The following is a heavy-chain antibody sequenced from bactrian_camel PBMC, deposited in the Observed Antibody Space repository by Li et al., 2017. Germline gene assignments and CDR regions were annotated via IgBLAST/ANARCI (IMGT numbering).Heavy chain of an antibody. V-gene: IGHV3S1*01. J-gene: IGHJ4*01. CDR1: GFYYVTYC. D-gene: IGHD5*01. CDR3: AKDYVDGLGIEY. CDR2: IDSDGLAT. Sequence: HVQLVESGGGSVQAGGSLRLAREVTGFYYVTYCMAWFRQSPGKEREGVAGIDSDGLATYDDSAKGRFTISRDDAKNTLYLQLNSLKTEDTAMYYCAKDYVDGLGIEYWGQGTQVTVS.